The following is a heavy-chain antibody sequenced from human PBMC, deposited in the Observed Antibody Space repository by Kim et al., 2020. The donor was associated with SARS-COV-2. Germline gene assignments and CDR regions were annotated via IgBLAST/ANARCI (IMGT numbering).Heavy chain of an antibody. V-gene: IGHV4-59*08. CDR1: GGSISSYY. CDR3: ARATGPRRYYFDY. Sequence: SETLSLTCTVSGGSISSYYWSWIRQPPGKGLEWIGYIYYSGSTNHNPSLKSRVTISVDTSKNQFSLKLSSVTAADTAVYYCARATGPRRYYFDYWGQGTLVTVSS. J-gene: IGHJ4*02. CDR2: IYYSGST. D-gene: IGHD4-17*01.